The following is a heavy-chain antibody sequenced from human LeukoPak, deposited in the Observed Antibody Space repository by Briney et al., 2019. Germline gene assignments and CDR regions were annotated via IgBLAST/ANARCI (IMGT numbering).Heavy chain of an antibody. CDR1: GFTFSSYG. Sequence: GGSLRLTCAASGFTFSSYGMTWVRQAPGKGLEWVAYITSDSSVIYYADSVKGRFTISRDNAKESLYLQMNSLRVEDTAVYYCVGEGRQLALFDYWGQGTLVTVSS. J-gene: IGHJ4*02. D-gene: IGHD6-6*01. V-gene: IGHV3-48*01. CDR3: VGEGRQLALFDY. CDR2: ITSDSSVI.